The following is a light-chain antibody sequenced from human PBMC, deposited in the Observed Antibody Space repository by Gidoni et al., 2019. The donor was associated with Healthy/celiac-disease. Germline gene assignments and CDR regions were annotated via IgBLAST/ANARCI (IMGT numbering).Light chain of an antibody. Sequence: SYDLPQPPSVSVSPGQTASITCSGDKLGDKYACWYQQKPGQSPVLVIYQDSKRPSGIPERFSGSNSGNTATLTISGTQAMDEADYYCQAWDSSTAVFGTGTKVTVL. CDR1: KLGDKY. V-gene: IGLV3-1*01. J-gene: IGLJ1*01. CDR3: QAWDSSTAV. CDR2: QDS.